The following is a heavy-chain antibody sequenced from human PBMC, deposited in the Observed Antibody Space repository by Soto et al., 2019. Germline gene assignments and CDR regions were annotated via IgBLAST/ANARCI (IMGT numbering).Heavy chain of an antibody. V-gene: IGHV4-39*01. CDR2: IHYLGDT. CDR3: ATGSGHFLAIPSDY. J-gene: IGHJ4*02. D-gene: IGHD3-3*01. CDR1: GYSVTTNNYY. Sequence: QLHLQQSGPGLVKPSATLSLTCTVSGYSVTTNNYYWGWVRQPPGKVLEWIGSIHYLGDTYYNPSLKNRVSISIDTSKNQFSLSLTSVTAADTAVYFCATGSGHFLAIPSDYWGQGTLVTVSS.